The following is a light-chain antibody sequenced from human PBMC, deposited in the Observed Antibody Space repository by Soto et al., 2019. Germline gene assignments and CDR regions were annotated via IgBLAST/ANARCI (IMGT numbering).Light chain of an antibody. CDR3: QQYGSSPLT. CDR1: QSVSSRS. J-gene: IGKJ1*01. V-gene: IGKV3-20*01. Sequence: EIVLTQSPGTLSLYPGERATLSCRARQSVSSRSLAWYQQNPGQDPRHLIYGASSRATGIPDRFSGSGSGTDFTLTISRLEPEDFAVYYCQQYGSSPLTFGQGTQVEIK. CDR2: GAS.